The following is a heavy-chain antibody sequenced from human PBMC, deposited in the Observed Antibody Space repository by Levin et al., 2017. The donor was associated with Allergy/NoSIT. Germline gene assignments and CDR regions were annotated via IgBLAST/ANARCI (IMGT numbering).Heavy chain of an antibody. CDR3: VKSKYGDYFPNPSDAFDI. CDR1: GFTFSSYA. CDR2: ISSNGGST. J-gene: IGHJ3*02. D-gene: IGHD4-17*01. V-gene: IGHV3-64D*06. Sequence: GGSLRLSCSASGFTFSSYAMHWVRQAPGKGLEYVSAISSNGGSTYYADSVKGRFTISRDNSKNTLYLQMSSLRAEDTAVYYCVKSKYGDYFPNPSDAFDIWGQGTMVTVSS.